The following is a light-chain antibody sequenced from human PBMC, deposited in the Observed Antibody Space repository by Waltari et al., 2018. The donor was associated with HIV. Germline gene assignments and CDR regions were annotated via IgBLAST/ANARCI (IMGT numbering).Light chain of an antibody. V-gene: IGLV4-69*01. Sequence: QLVLTQSPSASASLGASVKLTCTLSSGHTNYAIAWHQQHPEKGPRYLMTLKRDGSHRKGDGIPDRFSGSSSWAVRYLIISSLQSEDEADYYCQTWGTGIQVFGGGTKVTVL. CDR3: QTWGTGIQV. CDR1: SGHTNYA. J-gene: IGLJ3*02. CDR2: LKRDGSH.